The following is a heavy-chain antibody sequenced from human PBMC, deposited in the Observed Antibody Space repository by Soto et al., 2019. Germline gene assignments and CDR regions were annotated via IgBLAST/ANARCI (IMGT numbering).Heavy chain of an antibody. CDR1: GFSLTTSGVG. V-gene: IGHV2-5*02. Sequence: QITLNESGTTVVRPTETLTLTCRFSGFSLTTSGVGVGWIRQSPGKAPEWLALINWDDDKRYSASLKSRLTITKDTSKNQVVLTVSDLDPTDTATYYCAHRVLRTVFGLVTTTAIYFDFWGQGTPVADSS. CDR2: INWDDDK. J-gene: IGHJ4*02. CDR3: AHRVLRTVFGLVTTTAIYFDF. D-gene: IGHD3-3*01.